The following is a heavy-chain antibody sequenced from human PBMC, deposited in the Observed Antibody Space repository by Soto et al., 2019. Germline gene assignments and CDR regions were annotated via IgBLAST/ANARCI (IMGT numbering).Heavy chain of an antibody. D-gene: IGHD2-8*01. CDR3: ARDNGMAGSFDP. CDR2: ITSSSTTI. CDR1: GFTFSSYS. V-gene: IGHV3-48*02. Sequence: GGSLRLSCAVSGFTFSSYSMNWARQAPGKGLEWIAYITSSSTTIFYADSVKGRFTISRDNAKSSLYLQMNSLRDEDTAVYYCARDNGMAGSFDPWGQGTLVTVSS. J-gene: IGHJ5*02.